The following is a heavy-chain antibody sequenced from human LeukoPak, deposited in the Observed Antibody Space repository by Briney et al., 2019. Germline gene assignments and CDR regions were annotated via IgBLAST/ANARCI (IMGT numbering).Heavy chain of an antibody. CDR3: AGGREDSSGYYPVDY. V-gene: IGHV4-34*01. Sequence: SETLSLTCAVYGGSFSGYYWSWIRQPPGKGLEWIGEINHSGSTNYNPSLKSRVTISVDTSKNQFSLKLSSVTAADTAVYYCAGGREDSSGYYPVDYWGQGTLVTVSS. CDR2: INHSGST. D-gene: IGHD3-22*01. CDR1: GGSFSGYY. J-gene: IGHJ4*02.